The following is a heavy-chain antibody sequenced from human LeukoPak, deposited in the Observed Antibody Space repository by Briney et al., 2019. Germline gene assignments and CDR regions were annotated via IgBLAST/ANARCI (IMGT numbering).Heavy chain of an antibody. CDR2: ISSSSSTI. CDR1: GFTFSSYS. D-gene: IGHD6-19*01. Sequence: PPGGSLRLSCAASGFTFSSYSMNWVRQAPGKGLEWVSYISSSSSTIYYADSVKGRFTISRDNAKNSLYLQMNSLRAEDMALYYCAKDIGAVAGYAFDIWGQGTMVTVSS. CDR3: AKDIGAVAGYAFDI. V-gene: IGHV3-48*04. J-gene: IGHJ3*02.